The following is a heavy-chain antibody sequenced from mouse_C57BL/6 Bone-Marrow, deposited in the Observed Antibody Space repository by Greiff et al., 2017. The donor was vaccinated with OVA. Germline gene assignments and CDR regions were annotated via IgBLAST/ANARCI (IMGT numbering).Heavy chain of an antibody. V-gene: IGHV5-6*01. CDR1: GFTFSSYG. CDR3: ARHGDYGSFFDY. CDR2: ISSGGSYT. Sequence: EVKVVESGGDLVKPGGSLKLSCAASGFTFSSYGMSWVRQTPDKRLEWVATISSGGSYTYYPDSVKGRFTISRDNAKDTLYLPMSSLKSEDTAMYYCARHGDYGSFFDYWGQGTTLTVSS. D-gene: IGHD1-1*01. J-gene: IGHJ2*01.